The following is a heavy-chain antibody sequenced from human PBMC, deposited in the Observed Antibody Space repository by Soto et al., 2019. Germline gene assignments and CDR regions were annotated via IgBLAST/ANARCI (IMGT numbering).Heavy chain of an antibody. CDR3: AKAMGGYYYDSSGYSSYYGMDV. J-gene: IGHJ6*02. CDR1: GFNFVNFG. D-gene: IGHD3-22*01. CDR2: ISYDGSNK. Sequence: GRPLRLSCAASGFNFVNFGMHWVRQAPGKGLEWVSFISYDGSNKYYADSVKGRFTISRDNSKNTLYLQMNSLRAEDTAVYYCAKAMGGYYYDSSGYSSYYGMDVWGQGTTVTVSS. V-gene: IGHV3-30*18.